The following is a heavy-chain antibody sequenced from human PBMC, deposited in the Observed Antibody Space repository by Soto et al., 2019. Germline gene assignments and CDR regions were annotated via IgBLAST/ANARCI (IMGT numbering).Heavy chain of an antibody. Sequence: PGGSLRLSCAASGFTFSSYTMSWVRQAPGKGLAWVSSISGSGGNTYYADSVKGRFTISRDNSKNTLYLQMNSLRAEDTAVYYCAKDLNDFWSGSDYWGQGTLVTVSS. CDR1: GFTFSSYT. CDR3: AKDLNDFWSGSDY. V-gene: IGHV3-23*01. J-gene: IGHJ4*02. CDR2: ISGSGGNT. D-gene: IGHD3-3*01.